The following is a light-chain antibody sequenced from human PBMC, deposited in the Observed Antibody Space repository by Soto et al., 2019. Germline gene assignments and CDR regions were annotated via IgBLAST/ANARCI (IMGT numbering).Light chain of an antibody. V-gene: IGLV2-23*02. CDR1: VGFYGL. Sequence: QSVLTQPASVSGSPGQSITMSCTDVGFYGLVSWYQQHPGKVPKLMIYDVSKRPSGVSERFSGSKSGNTAYLTISALQADDEADHYCSLDAGSSIYVFGTGTKVTVL. J-gene: IGLJ1*01. CDR3: SLDAGSSIYV. CDR2: DVS.